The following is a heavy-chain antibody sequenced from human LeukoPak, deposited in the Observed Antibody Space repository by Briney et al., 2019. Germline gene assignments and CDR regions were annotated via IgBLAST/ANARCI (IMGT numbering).Heavy chain of an antibody. CDR2: ISSSSRYV. CDR3: ARDLMEASTAYFHH. CDR1: GFTFSSYS. Sequence: PGGSLRLSCAASGFTFSSYSMNWVRQAPGKGLEWVSSISSSSRYVYYAGSVKGRFTISRDNAENSLYLQMNSLRAEDTAVYYCARDLMEASTAYFHHWGQGSLVTVSS. V-gene: IGHV3-21*01. J-gene: IGHJ1*01. D-gene: IGHD2-8*01.